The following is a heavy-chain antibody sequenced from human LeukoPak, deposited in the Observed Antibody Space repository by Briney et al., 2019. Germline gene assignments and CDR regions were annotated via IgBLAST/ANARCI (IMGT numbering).Heavy chain of an antibody. CDR1: GFTLSSYA. CDR3: AKDKVGVAAARYFDY. V-gene: IGHV3-23*01. CDR2: ISGSGGST. J-gene: IGHJ4*02. D-gene: IGHD2-15*01. Sequence: PGGSLRLSCAASGFTLSSYAMSWVRQAPGKGLEWVSAISGSGGSTYYADSVKGRFTISRDNSKNTLYLQMNSLRAEDTAVYYCAKDKVGVAAARYFDYWGQGTLVTVSS.